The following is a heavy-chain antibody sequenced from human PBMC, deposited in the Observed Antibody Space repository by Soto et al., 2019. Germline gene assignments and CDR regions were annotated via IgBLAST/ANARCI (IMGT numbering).Heavy chain of an antibody. V-gene: IGHV3-21*01. Sequence: PGGSLRLSCAASGFTFSSYSMNWVRQAPGKGLEWVSSINSSSSYIYYADSVKGRFTISRDNAKNSLYLQMNSLRAEDTAVYYWARDLVSGGTVVVPGWYYYYYMAVWGKGTTVTVSS. J-gene: IGHJ6*03. CDR1: GFTFSSYS. CDR3: ARDLVSGGTVVVPGWYYYYYMAV. CDR2: INSSSSYI. D-gene: IGHD2-2*01.